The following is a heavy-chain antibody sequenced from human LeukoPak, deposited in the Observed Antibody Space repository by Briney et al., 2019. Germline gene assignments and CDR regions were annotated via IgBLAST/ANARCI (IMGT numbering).Heavy chain of an antibody. CDR2: INSDGSIT. CDR3: ASEGYSSSSVDY. J-gene: IGHJ4*02. CDR1: GFTFSSYW. Sequence: GGSLRLSCAASGFTFSSYWMHWVRQTPGKGLVWVSRINSDGSITSYADSVKGRFTISRDNAKNSLYLQMNSLRAEDTAVYYCASEGYSSSSVDYWGQGTLVTVSS. D-gene: IGHD6-6*01. V-gene: IGHV3-74*01.